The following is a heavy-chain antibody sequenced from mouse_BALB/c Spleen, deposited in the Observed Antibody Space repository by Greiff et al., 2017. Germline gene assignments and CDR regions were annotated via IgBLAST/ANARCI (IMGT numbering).Heavy chain of an antibody. CDR3: ARGGYDY. V-gene: IGHV14-3*02. CDR2: IDPANGNT. CDR1: GSNIKHTY. Sequence: EVQLQQSGAELVKPGASVKLSCTASGSNIKHTYMHWVTQRPEQGLEWIGRIDPANGNTKNDPKFQGKATITADTTSNTAYLQLRSLTSEDTAVYYWARGGYDYWGQGTTLTVSS. D-gene: IGHD2-14*01. J-gene: IGHJ2*01.